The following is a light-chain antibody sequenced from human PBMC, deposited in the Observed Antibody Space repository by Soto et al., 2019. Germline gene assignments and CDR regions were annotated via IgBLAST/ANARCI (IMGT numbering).Light chain of an antibody. J-gene: IGKJ5*01. CDR3: QQLNSYPIN. CDR2: GAS. CDR1: QSISTW. V-gene: IGKV1-5*01. Sequence: IQLTLSPPTLSAAAGDRSTMTSPASQSISTWLAWYQQKPGKAPKLLIYGASSLASGVPSRFSGSGSGTEITLTISSLKPEDFATYYCQQLNSYPINFGQGTRLEIK.